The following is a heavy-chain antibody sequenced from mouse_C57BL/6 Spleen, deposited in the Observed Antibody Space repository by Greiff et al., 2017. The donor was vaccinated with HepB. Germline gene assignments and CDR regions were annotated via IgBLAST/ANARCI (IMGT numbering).Heavy chain of an antibody. CDR2: IRSKSNNYAT. D-gene: IGHD2-1*01. CDR3: VRHALYRGYYAMDY. CDR1: GFSFNTYA. Sequence: EVQRVESGGGLVQPKGSLKLSCAASGFSFNTYAKNWVRQAPGKGLEWVARIRSKSNNYATYYADSVKDRFTISNDDSESMLYLQMNNLKTEDTAMYYCVRHALYRGYYAMDYWGQGTSVTVSS. V-gene: IGHV10-1*01. J-gene: IGHJ4*01.